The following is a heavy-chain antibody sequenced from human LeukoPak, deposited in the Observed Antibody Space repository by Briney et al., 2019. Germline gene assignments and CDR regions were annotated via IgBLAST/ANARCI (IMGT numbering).Heavy chain of an antibody. Sequence: GGSLRLSCAASGFTFSNYGVHWVRQAPGKGLEWVAVISYDGSNKYFADSVKGRFTISRDNSKNTLYLQMNSLRPEDTAVYYCARGSIVGARGLGDYWGQGTLVTVSS. CDR1: GFTFSNYG. CDR3: ARGSIVGARGLGDY. V-gene: IGHV3-30*03. J-gene: IGHJ4*02. D-gene: IGHD1-26*01. CDR2: ISYDGSNK.